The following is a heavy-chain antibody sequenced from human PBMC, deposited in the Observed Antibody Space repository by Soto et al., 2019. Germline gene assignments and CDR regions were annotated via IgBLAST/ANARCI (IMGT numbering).Heavy chain of an antibody. V-gene: IGHV3-7*01. CDR2: IKQDGSGK. CDR3: ARVAPYYYGSGSYYFDY. J-gene: IGHJ4*02. CDR1: GFTFSSYQ. D-gene: IGHD3-10*01. Sequence: VGSLRLSCAASGFTFSSYQMNWVRQAPGKGLEWVANIKQDGSGKYYVDSVKGRFTISRDNAKNSLYLEMNSLRAEDTAVYYCARVAPYYYGSGSYYFDYWGQGTLVTVSS.